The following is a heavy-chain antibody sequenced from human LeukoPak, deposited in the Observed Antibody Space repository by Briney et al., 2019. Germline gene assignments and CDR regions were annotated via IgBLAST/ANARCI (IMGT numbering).Heavy chain of an antibody. D-gene: IGHD3-10*01. J-gene: IGHJ2*01. V-gene: IGHV3-30*18. CDR1: GFTFSSYG. Sequence: PGRSLRLSCAASGFTFSSYGMHWVRQAPGKGLEWVAVMSYDGSNKHYADSVKGRFTISRDNSKNTLYLQMNSLRAEDMAVYYCAKGSYGSGKYWYFDLWGRGTLVTVSS. CDR3: AKGSYGSGKYWYFDL. CDR2: MSYDGSNK.